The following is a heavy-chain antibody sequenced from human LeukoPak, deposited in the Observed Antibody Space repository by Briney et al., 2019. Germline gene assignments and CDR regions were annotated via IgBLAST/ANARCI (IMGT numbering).Heavy chain of an antibody. CDR3: AKADYYDSSGAGNFDY. J-gene: IGHJ4*02. D-gene: IGHD3-22*01. CDR1: GFTFDDYA. V-gene: IGHV3-9*03. CDR2: ISWNSGST. Sequence: GRSLRLSCAASGFTFDDYAMHWVRQAPGKGLEWVSGISWNSGSTGYADSVKGRFTISRDNAKNSLYLQMNGLRAEDMALCYCAKADYYDSSGAGNFDYWGQGTLVTVSS.